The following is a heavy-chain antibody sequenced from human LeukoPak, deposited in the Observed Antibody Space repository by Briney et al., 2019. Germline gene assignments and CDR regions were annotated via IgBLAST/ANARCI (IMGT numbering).Heavy chain of an antibody. CDR3: AKETARVACYLCDY. Sequence: GGSLRLSCAASGFTLSSYGMSWVRQAPGKGLEWVSAISGSGGSTYYADSVKGRFTISRDNSKNTLYLQMNSLRAEDTAVYYCAKETARVACYLCDYWGQGTLVTVSS. CDR1: GFTLSSYG. CDR2: ISGSGGST. D-gene: IGHD5-12*01. J-gene: IGHJ4*02. V-gene: IGHV3-23*01.